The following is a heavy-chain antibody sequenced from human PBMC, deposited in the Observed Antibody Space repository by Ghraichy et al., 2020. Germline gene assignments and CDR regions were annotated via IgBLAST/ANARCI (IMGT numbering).Heavy chain of an antibody. J-gene: IGHJ4*02. V-gene: IGHV4-34*01. Sequence: GSLRLSCAVYGGSFSGYYWSWIRQPPGKGLEWIGEINHSGSTNYNPSLKSRVTISVDTSKNQFSLKLSSVTAADTAVYYCARVHVNYYDSSGFKGELDYWGQGTLVTVSS. CDR2: INHSGST. CDR3: ARVHVNYYDSSGFKGELDY. D-gene: IGHD3-22*01. CDR1: GGSFSGYY.